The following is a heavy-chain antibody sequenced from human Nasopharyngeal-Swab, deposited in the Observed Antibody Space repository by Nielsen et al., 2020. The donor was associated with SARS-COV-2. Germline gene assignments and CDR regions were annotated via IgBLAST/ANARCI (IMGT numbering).Heavy chain of an antibody. V-gene: IGHV3-74*01. Sequence: GGSLRLSCAASGFTFSSYWMHWVRQAPGKGLVWVSRINSDGSSTSYADSVKGRFTISRDNAKNTLYLQMNSLRAEDTAVYYCARGLGYYDYVWGSYRIKDFDYWGQGTLVTVSS. CDR1: GFTFSSYW. CDR2: INSDGSST. J-gene: IGHJ4*02. D-gene: IGHD3-16*02. CDR3: ARGLGYYDYVWGSYRIKDFDY.